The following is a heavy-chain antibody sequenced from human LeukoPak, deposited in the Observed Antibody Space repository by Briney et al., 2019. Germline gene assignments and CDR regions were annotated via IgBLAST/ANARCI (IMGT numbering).Heavy chain of an antibody. CDR2: IWYDGSNK. D-gene: IGHD2-15*01. V-gene: IGHV3-33*06. J-gene: IGHJ4*02. CDR3: AKGHRYCTSGNCNSAVDY. Sequence: AGGSLRLSCAASGFTFSSYGMHWVRQAPGKGLEWVAVIWYDGSNKYYADSVKGRFTISRDNSKNTQYLQMNSLGAEDTAVYYCAKGHRYCTSGNCNSAVDYWGQGTLVTVSS. CDR1: GFTFSSYG.